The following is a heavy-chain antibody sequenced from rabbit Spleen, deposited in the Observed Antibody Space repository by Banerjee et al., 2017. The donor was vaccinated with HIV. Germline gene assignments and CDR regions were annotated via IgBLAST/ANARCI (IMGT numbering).Heavy chain of an antibody. Sequence: QEQLVESGGGLVQPEGSLTLTCTASGFSFSSSYTMCWVRQAPGKGLELIACIYAGSSGTTDYASWAKGRFTMSRTSSTTVTLQMTSLTAADTATYFCARGSATMTMVITGYYFNLWGPGTLVTVS. CDR2: IYAGSSGTT. CDR1: GFSFSSSYT. J-gene: IGHJ4*01. D-gene: IGHD2-1*01. V-gene: IGHV1S45*01. CDR3: ARGSATMTMVITGYYFNL.